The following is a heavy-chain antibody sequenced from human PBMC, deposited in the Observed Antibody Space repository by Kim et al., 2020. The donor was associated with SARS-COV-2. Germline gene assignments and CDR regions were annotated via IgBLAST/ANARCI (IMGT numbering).Heavy chain of an antibody. CDR1: GGTFSSYA. V-gene: IGHV1-69*04. D-gene: IGHD3-16*01. Sequence: SVKVSCKASGGTFSSYAISWVRQAPGQGLEWMGRIIPILGIANYAQKFQGRVTITADKSTSTAYMELSSLRSEDTAVYYCARGLSGRSTWGYYYGMDVWGQGTTVTVSS. CDR2: IIPILGIA. CDR3: ARGLSGRSTWGYYYGMDV. J-gene: IGHJ6*02.